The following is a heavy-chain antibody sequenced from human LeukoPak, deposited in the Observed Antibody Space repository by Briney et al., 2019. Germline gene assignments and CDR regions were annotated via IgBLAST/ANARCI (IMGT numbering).Heavy chain of an antibody. CDR2: INPTSGGT. J-gene: IGHJ4*02. V-gene: IGHV1-2*02. CDR1: GYTFTDYY. Sequence: ASVKVSCKAAGYTFTDYYIHWVRQAHGQGLEWVRWINPTSGGTTYAQRFQGRVTVTRDTSISTAYMELTRLRSDDTAVYYCARDRIQLWLPNHFDYWGQGTVVTVSS. D-gene: IGHD5-18*01. CDR3: ARDRIQLWLPNHFDY.